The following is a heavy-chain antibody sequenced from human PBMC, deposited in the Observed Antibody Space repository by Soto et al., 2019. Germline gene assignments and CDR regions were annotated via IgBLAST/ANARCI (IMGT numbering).Heavy chain of an antibody. D-gene: IGHD6-13*01. CDR2: INVYNGNT. J-gene: IGHJ4*02. CDR3: ASYGSYSSSWYYFDY. Sequence: ASVKVSCKASGYTFTNYGISWVRQAPGQGLEWMGWINVYNGNTKYAQKVQGRVTMTTDTSTSTAYMELRSLRSEDTAVYYCASYGSYSSSWYYFDYWGQGTLVTVSS. V-gene: IGHV1-18*01. CDR1: GYTFTNYG.